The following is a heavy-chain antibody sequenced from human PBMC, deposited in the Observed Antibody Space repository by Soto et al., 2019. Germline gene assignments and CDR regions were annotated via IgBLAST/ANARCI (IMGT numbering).Heavy chain of an antibody. CDR3: ARADYDFWSGYSPIDY. Sequence: SVKVSCKASGGTFSSYAISWVRQAPGQGLEWMGGIIPIFGTANYAQKFQGRVTITADESTSTAYMELSSLRSEDTAVYYCARADYDFWSGYSPIDYWGQGTLVTVSS. V-gene: IGHV1-69*13. D-gene: IGHD3-3*01. J-gene: IGHJ4*02. CDR2: IIPIFGTA. CDR1: GGTFSSYA.